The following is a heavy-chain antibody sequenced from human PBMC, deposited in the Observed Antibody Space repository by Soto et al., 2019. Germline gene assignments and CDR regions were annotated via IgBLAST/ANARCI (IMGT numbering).Heavy chain of an antibody. CDR1: GFTFSSYS. J-gene: IGHJ6*02. CDR2: ISSSSSYI. Sequence: EVQLVESGGGLVKPGGSLRLSCAASGFTFSSYSMNWVRQAPGKGLEWVSSISSSSSYIYYSDSVKGRFTISRDHAKNSLDLQMNSLRAEDTAVYYCAPRVGMDVWGQGTTVTVSS. V-gene: IGHV3-21*01. CDR3: APRVGMDV.